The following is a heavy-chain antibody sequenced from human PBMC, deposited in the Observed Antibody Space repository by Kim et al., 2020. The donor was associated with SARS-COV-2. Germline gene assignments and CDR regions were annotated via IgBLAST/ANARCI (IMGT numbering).Heavy chain of an antibody. Sequence: GGSLRLSCAASGFTFSSYSMNWVRQAPGKGLEWVSSISSSSSYIYYADSVKGRFTISRDNAKNSLYLQMNSLRAEDTAVYYCARDGIAAAGPTYYYYYGMDVWGQGTTVTVSS. V-gene: IGHV3-21*01. CDR1: GFTFSSYS. CDR3: ARDGIAAAGPTYYYYYGMDV. J-gene: IGHJ6*02. CDR2: ISSSSSYI. D-gene: IGHD6-13*01.